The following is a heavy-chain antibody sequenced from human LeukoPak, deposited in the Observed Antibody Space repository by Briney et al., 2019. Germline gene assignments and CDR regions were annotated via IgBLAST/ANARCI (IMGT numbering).Heavy chain of an antibody. CDR2: IYYSGST. J-gene: IGHJ4*02. Sequence: PSETLSLTCTVSGGSISSSSYYWGWIRQPPGKALEWIGSIYYSGSTYYNPSLTSRVTISVDTSKNQFSLKLSSVTAADTAVYYCARHVSVTMVRGVIIDYWGQGTLVTVSS. CDR3: ARHVSVTMVRGVIIDY. D-gene: IGHD3-10*01. CDR1: GGSISSSSYY. V-gene: IGHV4-39*01.